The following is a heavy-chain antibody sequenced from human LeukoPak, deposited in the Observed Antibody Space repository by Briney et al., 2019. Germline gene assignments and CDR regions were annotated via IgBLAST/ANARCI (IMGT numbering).Heavy chain of an antibody. Sequence: GGSLRLSCAASGFTFSSYGMHWVRQAPGKGLEWVAFIRYDGSNKYYADSVKGRFTISRDNAKNSLYLQMNSLRAEDTAVYYCARDHSSGWSSDYWGQGTLVTVSS. V-gene: IGHV3-30*02. D-gene: IGHD6-19*01. CDR1: GFTFSSYG. CDR2: IRYDGSNK. CDR3: ARDHSSGWSSDY. J-gene: IGHJ4*02.